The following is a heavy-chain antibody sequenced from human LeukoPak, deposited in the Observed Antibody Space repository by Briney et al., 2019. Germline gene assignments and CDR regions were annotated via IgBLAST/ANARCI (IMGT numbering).Heavy chain of an antibody. CDR2: MSPKSGNT. CDR3: VRTPPNWGADY. CDR1: GYTFTSNH. Sequence: GASVKISCKASGYTFTSNHIHWVRQATGQGLEWMGWMSPKSGNTGYAQKFQGRVTMTSNTAISTAYMELSSLRSEDTAAYYCVRTPPNWGADYWGQGTLVTVSS. V-gene: IGHV1-8*02. D-gene: IGHD7-27*01. J-gene: IGHJ4*02.